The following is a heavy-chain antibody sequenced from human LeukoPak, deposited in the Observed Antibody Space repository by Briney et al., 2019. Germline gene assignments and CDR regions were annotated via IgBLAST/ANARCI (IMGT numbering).Heavy chain of an antibody. Sequence: GGSLRLSCAASGFTFSSYSMNWVRQAPGKWLEWVSSISSSSSYIYYADSVKGRFTISRDNAKNSLYLQMNSLRAEDTAVYYCARDGGSGAVGYWGQGTLVTVSS. CDR3: ARDGGSGAVGY. CDR1: GFTFSSYS. D-gene: IGHD1-26*01. CDR2: ISSSSSYI. J-gene: IGHJ4*02. V-gene: IGHV3-21*01.